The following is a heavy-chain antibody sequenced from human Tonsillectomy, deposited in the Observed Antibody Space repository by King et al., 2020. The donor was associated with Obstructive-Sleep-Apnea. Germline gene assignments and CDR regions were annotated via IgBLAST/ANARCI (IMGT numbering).Heavy chain of an antibody. Sequence: QLQESGPGLVKPSETLSLTCTGSGGSISSSSYYWGWIRQPPGKGLEWIGSIYYSGSTYYNPSLKSRVTISVDTSKNQFSLKLSSVTAADTAVYYCARDTGTRSGYSAYYYYYGMDVWGQGTTVTVSS. CDR2: IYYSGST. D-gene: IGHD3-22*01. CDR1: GGSISSSSYY. J-gene: IGHJ6*02. V-gene: IGHV4-39*07. CDR3: ARDTGTRSGYSAYYYYYGMDV.